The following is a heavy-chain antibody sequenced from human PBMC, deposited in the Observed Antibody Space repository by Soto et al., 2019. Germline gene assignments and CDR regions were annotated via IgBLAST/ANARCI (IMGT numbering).Heavy chain of an antibody. CDR1: GGSISSGGYY. CDR2: IYYSGST. CDR3: AREGYSSGWGKFLGSYGMDV. D-gene: IGHD6-19*01. V-gene: IGHV4-31*03. Sequence: KPSETLSLTCTVSGGSISSGGYYWSWIRQHPGKGLEWIGYIYYSGSTYYNPSLKSRVTISVDTSKNQFSLKLSSVTAADTAVYYCAREGYSSGWGKFLGSYGMDVWGQGTTVTVSS. J-gene: IGHJ6*02.